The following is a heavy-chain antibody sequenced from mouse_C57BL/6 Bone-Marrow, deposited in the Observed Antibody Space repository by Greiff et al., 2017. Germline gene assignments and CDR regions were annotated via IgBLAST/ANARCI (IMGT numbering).Heavy chain of an antibody. CDR2: IDPENGDT. V-gene: IGHV14-4*01. CDR3: TTSGSGY. J-gene: IGHJ2*01. Sequence: EVKLVESGAELVRPGASVKLSCTASGFNIKDDYMHWVKQRPEQGLEWIGWIDPENGDTEYASKFQGKATITAATSSNTAYLQLSSLTSEDTAVXYCTTSGSGYWGQGTTLTVSS. D-gene: IGHD1-1*01. CDR1: GFNIKDDY.